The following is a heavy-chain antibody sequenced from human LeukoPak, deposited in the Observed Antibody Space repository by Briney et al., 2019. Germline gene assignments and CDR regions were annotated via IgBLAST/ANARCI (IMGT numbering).Heavy chain of an antibody. CDR3: ARDLLEYSSSSFWFDP. Sequence: SGGSLRLSCAASGFTFSDYYMNWVRQAPGKGLEWVSSISSSSSYIYYADSVKGRFTISRDNAKNSLYLQMNSLRAEDTAVYYCARDLLEYSSSSFWFDPWGQGTLVTVSS. CDR1: GFTFSDYY. J-gene: IGHJ5*02. CDR2: ISSSSSYI. D-gene: IGHD6-6*01. V-gene: IGHV3-21*01.